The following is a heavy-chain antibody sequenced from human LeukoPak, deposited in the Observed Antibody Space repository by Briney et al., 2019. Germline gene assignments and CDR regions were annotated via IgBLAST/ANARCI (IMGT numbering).Heavy chain of an antibody. D-gene: IGHD1-26*01. J-gene: IGHJ5*01. Sequence: SETLSLTCNVSGDSIGSSSYYWGWIRQTPEKGLEWIGSIFYSGSTYYTPSLKSRVTMTLDTSKNQFSLRLTSVTAADTAVYYCARQVAIVEPTDPNWFDSWGQGTLVTVSS. CDR1: GDSIGSSSYY. CDR2: IFYSGST. CDR3: ARQVAIVEPTDPNWFDS. V-gene: IGHV4-39*07.